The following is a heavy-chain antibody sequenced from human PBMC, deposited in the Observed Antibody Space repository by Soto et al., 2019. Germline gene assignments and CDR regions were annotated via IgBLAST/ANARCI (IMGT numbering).Heavy chain of an antibody. CDR2: IIPIFGTA. V-gene: IGHV1-69*12. D-gene: IGHD1-1*01. J-gene: IGHJ5*02. CDR1: GGTFSSYA. Sequence: QVQLVQSGAEVKKPGSSVKVSCKASGGTFSSYAISWVRQAPGQGLEWMGGIIPIFGTANYAQKFQGRVTLTAGDSTSAAYMEVSSLRSEDTAVYYCARGPSPPHHGNDDVGWFDPWGQGTLVTVSS. CDR3: ARGPSPPHHGNDDVGWFDP.